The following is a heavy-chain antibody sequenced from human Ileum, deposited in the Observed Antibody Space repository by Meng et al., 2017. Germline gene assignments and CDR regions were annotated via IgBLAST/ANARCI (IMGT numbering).Heavy chain of an antibody. Sequence: GESLKISCAASGFTFSSYAMSWVRQAPGKGLEWVSAISGSGGSTYYADSVKGRFTISRDNSKNTLYLQMNSLRAEDTAVYYCAKSMLSRYDSSGYYHGFDYWGQGNLV. CDR1: GFTFSSYA. CDR2: ISGSGGST. D-gene: IGHD3-22*01. CDR3: AKSMLSRYDSSGYYHGFDY. V-gene: IGHV3-23*01. J-gene: IGHJ4*02.